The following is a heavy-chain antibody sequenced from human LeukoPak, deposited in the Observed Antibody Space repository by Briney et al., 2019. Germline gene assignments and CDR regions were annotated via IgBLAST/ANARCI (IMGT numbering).Heavy chain of an antibody. J-gene: IGHJ4*02. CDR1: GGSISSSSYY. CDR3: ARLRRERITIFGVVPRGFDY. CDR2: IYYSGST. Sequence: SETLSLTCTVSGGSISSSSYYWGWIRQPPGKGLEWIGSIYYSGSTYYNPSLKSRVTISVDTSKNQFSLKLSSVTAADTAVYHCARLRRERITIFGVVPRGFDYWGQGTLVTVSS. D-gene: IGHD3-3*01. V-gene: IGHV4-39*01.